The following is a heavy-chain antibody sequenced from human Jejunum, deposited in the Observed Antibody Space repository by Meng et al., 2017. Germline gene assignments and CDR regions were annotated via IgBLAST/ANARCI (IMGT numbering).Heavy chain of an antibody. CDR3: ATRTRDSFDY. CDR2: IYHSGTT. D-gene: IGHD1-7*01. Sequence: QVHPTEECPGLVTTSWTLSLTCSVSVGSITGTIWWTSVRQAPGKGLVWIGEIYHSGTTNYNPSLKSRVAISADKSKNQFSLNVYSLSAADTAVYYCATRTRDSFDYWGQGSLVTVSS. J-gene: IGHJ4*02. V-gene: IGHV4-4*02. CDR1: VGSITGTIW.